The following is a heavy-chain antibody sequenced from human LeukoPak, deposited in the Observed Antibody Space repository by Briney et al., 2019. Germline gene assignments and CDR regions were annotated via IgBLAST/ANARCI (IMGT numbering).Heavy chain of an antibody. CDR2: IYSGGST. D-gene: IGHD3-22*01. Sequence: GGSLRLSCAASGFTVSSNYMSWVRQAPGKGLEWVSVIYSGGSTYYADSVKGRFTISSDNSKNTLYLQMNSLRAEDTAVYYCARDSYYDSSGYWGAFDIWGQGTMVTVSS. CDR3: ARDSYYDSSGYWGAFDI. J-gene: IGHJ3*02. V-gene: IGHV3-66*01. CDR1: GFTVSSNY.